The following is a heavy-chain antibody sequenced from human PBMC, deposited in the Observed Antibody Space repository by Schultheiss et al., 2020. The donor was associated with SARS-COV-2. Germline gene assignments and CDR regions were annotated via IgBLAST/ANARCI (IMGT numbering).Heavy chain of an antibody. V-gene: IGHV2-5*02. Sequence: SGPTLVKPTQTLTLTCTVSGFSLSNARMGVSWIRQPPGKALEWLAVIYWDDDKRYSPSLKSRLTITKDTSKNQVVLTMTNMDPVDTATYYCAHRRFSGDIDAFDIWGQGTMVTVSS. CDR2: IYWDDDK. CDR1: GFSLSNARMG. D-gene: IGHD4-17*01. J-gene: IGHJ3*02. CDR3: AHRRFSGDIDAFDI.